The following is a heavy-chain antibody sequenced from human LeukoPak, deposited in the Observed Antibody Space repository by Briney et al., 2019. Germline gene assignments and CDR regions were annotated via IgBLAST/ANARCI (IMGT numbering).Heavy chain of an antibody. Sequence: PGGSLRLSCAASGFTFSSYGMSWVRQAPGKGLEWVSTITSSGDNTYYADSVKGRFTISRDNIKNSLYLQMNSLTAEDTAVYYCGKGQVEVVPSVRFHRWGGGTLVRVPS. CDR1: GFTFSSYG. J-gene: IGHJ5*02. V-gene: IGHV3-23*01. CDR3: GKGQVEVVPSVRFHR. CDR2: ITSSGDNT. D-gene: IGHD2-2*01.